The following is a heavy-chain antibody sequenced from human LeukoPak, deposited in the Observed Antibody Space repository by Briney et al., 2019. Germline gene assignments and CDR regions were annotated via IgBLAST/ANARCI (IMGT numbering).Heavy chain of an antibody. D-gene: IGHD1-26*01. CDR2: IYYSGST. V-gene: IGHV4-61*01. Sequence: SETLSLTCTVSGGSVSSGSYYWSWIRQPPGEGLEWIGYIYYSGSTNYNPSLKSRVTISVDTSKNQFSLKLSSVTAADTAVYYCARASGSYIDYWGQGTLVTVSS. CDR1: GGSVSSGSYY. J-gene: IGHJ4*02. CDR3: ARASGSYIDY.